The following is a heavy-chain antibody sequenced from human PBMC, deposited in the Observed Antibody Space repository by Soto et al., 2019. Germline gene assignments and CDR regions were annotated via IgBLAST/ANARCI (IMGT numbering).Heavy chain of an antibody. V-gene: IGHV3-53*04. CDR1: GFSVSNND. D-gene: IGHD3-10*01. CDR3: AREDASGNWPGL. Sequence: EVQVVESGGGLVQPGGSLRLSCAASGFSVSNNDMIWVRQAPGKGLEWVSDIQSGGNTHYADSVEGRFTISRHQSNNTIFLQMSSLRSEDTAVYYCAREDASGNWPGLWGQGTLVTVSS. CDR2: IQSGGNT. J-gene: IGHJ4*02.